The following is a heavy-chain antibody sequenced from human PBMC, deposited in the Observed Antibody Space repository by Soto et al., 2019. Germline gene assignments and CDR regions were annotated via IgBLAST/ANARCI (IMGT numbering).Heavy chain of an antibody. Sequence: QVQLVESGGGVVQPGRSLRLSCAASGFTFSSYGMHWVRQAPGKGLEWVAVISYDGSNKYYADSVKGRFTISRDNSKNTLYLQMNSLRAEDTAVYYCAKAPDSSGYYNYYYYGMDVWGPGTTVTVSS. CDR1: GFTFSSYG. J-gene: IGHJ6*02. V-gene: IGHV3-30*18. CDR3: AKAPDSSGYYNYYYYGMDV. D-gene: IGHD3-22*01. CDR2: ISYDGSNK.